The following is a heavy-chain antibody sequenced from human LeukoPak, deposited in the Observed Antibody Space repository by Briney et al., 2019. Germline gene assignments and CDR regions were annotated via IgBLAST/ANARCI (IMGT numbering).Heavy chain of an antibody. Sequence: GASVKVSCKASGYTFTGYYMHWVRQAPGQGLEWMGWINPNSGGTNYAQKFQGRVTMTRDTSISTAYMELSRLRSEDMAVYYCAREDYSSGWYSTNWFDPWGQGTLVTVSS. D-gene: IGHD6-19*01. V-gene: IGHV1-2*02. CDR2: INPNSGGT. J-gene: IGHJ5*02. CDR3: AREDYSSGWYSTNWFDP. CDR1: GYTFTGYY.